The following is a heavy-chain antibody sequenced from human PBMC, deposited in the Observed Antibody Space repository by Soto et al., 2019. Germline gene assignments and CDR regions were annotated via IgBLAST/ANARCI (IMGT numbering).Heavy chain of an antibody. J-gene: IGHJ6*02. CDR1: GYTFTSYG. CDR3: ARGSEVAAAGTVYYYGMDV. Sequence: QVQLVQSGAEVKKPGVSVKVSCKASGYTFTSYGISWVRQAPGQGLEWMGWISAYNGNTNYAQKLQGRVTMTTDTSTSTAYMELRSLRSDDTAVYYCARGSEVAAAGTVYYYGMDVWGQGTTVTVSS. V-gene: IGHV1-18*04. CDR2: ISAYNGNT. D-gene: IGHD6-13*01.